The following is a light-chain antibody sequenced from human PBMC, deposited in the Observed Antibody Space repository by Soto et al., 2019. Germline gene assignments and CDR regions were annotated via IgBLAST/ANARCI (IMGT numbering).Light chain of an antibody. Sequence: IQITQSPSTLSASVGDRVTITCRASQSISSWLAWYQQKPGKAPKLLIYKASSLESGVPSRFSGSGSGTEFTLTISSLQPDDFATYYCQQYNSYSPVTFGQGTKVDIK. CDR1: QSISSW. J-gene: IGKJ1*01. CDR3: QQYNSYSPVT. V-gene: IGKV1-5*03. CDR2: KAS.